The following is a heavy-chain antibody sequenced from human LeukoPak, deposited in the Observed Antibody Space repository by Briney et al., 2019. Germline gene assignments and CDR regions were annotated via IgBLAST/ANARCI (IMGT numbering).Heavy chain of an antibody. CDR1: GFTFSSYA. V-gene: IGHV3-23*01. Sequence: GGSLRLSCAAPGFTFSSYAMSWVRQAPGKGLEWVSAISGSGGSTYYADSVKGRFTISRDNSKNTLYLQMNSLRAEGTAVYYCAKDEGYYGSGSYYTPENWFDPWGQGTLVTVSS. CDR3: AKDEGYYGSGSYYTPENWFDP. D-gene: IGHD3-10*01. CDR2: ISGSGGST. J-gene: IGHJ5*02.